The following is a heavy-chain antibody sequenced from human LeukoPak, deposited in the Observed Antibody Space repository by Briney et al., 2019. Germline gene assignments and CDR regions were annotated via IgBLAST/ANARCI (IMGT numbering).Heavy chain of an antibody. CDR1: GFTFSSYA. CDR3: AKGDYDSSGPLNYYFDY. V-gene: IGHV3-23*01. J-gene: IGHJ4*02. D-gene: IGHD3-22*01. Sequence: PGGSLRLSCAASGFTFSSYAMSWVRQAPGKGLEWVSAISSSGGSTYYADSVKGRFTISRDNSKHTLYLQMNSLRAEDTAVYYCAKGDYDSSGPLNYYFDYWGQGTLVTVSS. CDR2: ISSSGGST.